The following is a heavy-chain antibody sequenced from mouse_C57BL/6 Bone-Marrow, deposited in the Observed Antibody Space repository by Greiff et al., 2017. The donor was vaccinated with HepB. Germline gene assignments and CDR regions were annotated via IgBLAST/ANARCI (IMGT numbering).Heavy chain of an antibody. CDR2: ISSGGSYT. CDR3: ARVTTVEGAY. D-gene: IGHD1-1*01. V-gene: IGHV5-6*01. J-gene: IGHJ3*01. Sequence: EVQGVESGGDLVKPGGSLKLSCAASGFTFSSYGMSWVRQTPDKRLAWVATISSGGSYTYYPDSVKGRCTISRDNAKNTLYLQMSSLKSEDTAMYYCARVTTVEGAYWGQGTLVTVSA. CDR1: GFTFSSYG.